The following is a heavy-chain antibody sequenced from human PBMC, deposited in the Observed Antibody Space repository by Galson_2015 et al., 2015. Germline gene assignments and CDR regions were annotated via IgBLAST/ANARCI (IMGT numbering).Heavy chain of an antibody. V-gene: IGHV3-11*01. CDR1: GLRFNDYF. CDR2: IDSSGTTT. J-gene: IGHJ3*01. D-gene: IGHD3-10*01. Sequence: SLRLSCAASGLRFNDYFMSWIRQAPGKGLEWISYIDSSGTTTYYADSVKGRFTISRDNARNSLFLQMNSLRAEDTALYYCASSLVAGRENNAVDVWGQGTMVTVSS. CDR3: ASSLVAGRENNAVDV.